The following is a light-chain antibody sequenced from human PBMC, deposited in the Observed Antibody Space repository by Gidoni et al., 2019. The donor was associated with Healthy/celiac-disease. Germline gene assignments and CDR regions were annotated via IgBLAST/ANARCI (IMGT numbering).Light chain of an antibody. J-gene: IGLJ1*01. CDR3: SSYTSSSTRV. CDR1: SSDVGGYNY. CDR2: DVS. V-gene: IGLV2-14*03. Sequence: QSALPQPASVSCSPGQSITLACTGTSSDVGGYNYVSWYQQHPGKAPKLMIYDVSNRPSGVSNRFSGSKSGNTASLTISGLQAEDEADYYCSSYTSSSTRVFGTGTKVTVL.